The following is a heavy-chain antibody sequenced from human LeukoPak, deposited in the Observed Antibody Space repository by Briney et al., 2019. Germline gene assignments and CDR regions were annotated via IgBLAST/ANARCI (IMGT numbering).Heavy chain of an antibody. CDR1: GGSFSGYY. J-gene: IGHJ4*02. CDR3: ARDSSSWYYFHY. CDR2: INHSGST. Sequence: PSETLSLTCAVYGGSFSGYYWSWIRQPPGKGLEWIGEINHSGSTNYNPSLKSRVTISVDTSKNQFSLKLSSVTAADTAVYYCARDSSSWYYFHYWGQGTLVTVSS. D-gene: IGHD6-13*01. V-gene: IGHV4-34*01.